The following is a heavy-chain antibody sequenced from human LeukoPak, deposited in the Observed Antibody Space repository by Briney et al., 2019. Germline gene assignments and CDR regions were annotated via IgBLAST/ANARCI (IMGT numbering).Heavy chain of an antibody. J-gene: IGHJ4*02. D-gene: IGHD3-10*01. V-gene: IGHV3-15*01. CDR3: TTDLGTYYHGSQRLIPIDY. Sequence: GGSLRLSCVDSGFTFTNAWMSWVRQAPGKGLEWIGRIKSKTDGETTDYAEPVRGRFTISRDDSKSAVYLQMNGLKIEDTAVYYCTTDLGTYYHGSQRLIPIDYWGQGTLVTVSS. CDR1: GFTFTNAW. CDR2: IKSKTDGETT.